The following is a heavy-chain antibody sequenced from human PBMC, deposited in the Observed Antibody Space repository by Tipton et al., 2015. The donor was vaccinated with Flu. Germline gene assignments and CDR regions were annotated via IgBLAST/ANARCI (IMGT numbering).Heavy chain of an antibody. Sequence: TLRLSCIVSGDYISDYYWNWIRQSPGGGLEWLGYIHHTGKTNQNPSLKSRLTVSVDTSRNQFSLTLNSVTAADTAVYFCARGNWGGAFDTWGQGTMVTVSS. D-gene: IGHD7-27*01. J-gene: IGHJ3*02. CDR1: GDYISDYY. CDR3: ARGNWGGAFDT. CDR2: IHHTGKT. V-gene: IGHV4-59*01.